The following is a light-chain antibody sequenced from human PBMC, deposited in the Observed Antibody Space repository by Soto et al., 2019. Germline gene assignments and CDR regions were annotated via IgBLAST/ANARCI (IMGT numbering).Light chain of an antibody. Sequence: DIQMPQSPSTLSGSLGDRFTITCGASQTISSWLAWYQQKPGKAPKLLIYKASTLKSGVPSRFSGSGSGTDFTLTISSLEPEDFAVYYCQQRSNWPITFGQGTRLEIK. CDR2: KAS. CDR3: QQRSNWPIT. J-gene: IGKJ5*01. V-gene: IGKV1-5*03. CDR1: QTISSW.